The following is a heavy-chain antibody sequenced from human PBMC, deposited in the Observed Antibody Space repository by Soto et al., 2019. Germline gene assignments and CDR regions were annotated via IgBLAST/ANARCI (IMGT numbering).Heavy chain of an antibody. D-gene: IGHD1-1*01. CDR2: IAYDGRNK. CDR1: GFTFSSYA. Sequence: QVQLVEPGGGVVQPGGSLRLSCAASGFTFSSYAMHWVRQAPGKGLEWVAVIAYDGRNKYYADSVKGRFTISRDNSKNTLYLQMNSLRIEDTAVYYCARELERVFDYWGQGTLVTVSS. V-gene: IGHV3-30*04. J-gene: IGHJ4*02. CDR3: ARELERVFDY.